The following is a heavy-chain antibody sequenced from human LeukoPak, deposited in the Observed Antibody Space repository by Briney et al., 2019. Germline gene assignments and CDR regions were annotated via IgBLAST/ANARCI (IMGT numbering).Heavy chain of an antibody. Sequence: GSLRLSCGASGFTNYMSWVRQAPERGLEWVSVIYSSGSTYYADSVRGRFTISRDKTKNTLFLQMNSLRVEDTAVYYCARDLLEPEMAAWGLGTLVTVSS. CDR2: IYSSGST. J-gene: IGHJ5*02. V-gene: IGHV3-53*01. CDR3: ARDLLEPEMAA. CDR1: GFTNY. D-gene: IGHD5-24*01.